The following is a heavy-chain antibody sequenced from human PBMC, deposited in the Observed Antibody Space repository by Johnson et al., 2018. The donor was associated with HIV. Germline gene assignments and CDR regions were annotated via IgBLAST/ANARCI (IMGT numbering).Heavy chain of an antibody. CDR2: ISYCGSST. D-gene: IGHD3-22*01. V-gene: IGHV3-23*04. Sequence: MQLVESGGGLVQPGGSLRLSCAASGFSFDSHAINWVRQAPGQGLQWVSAISYCGSSTYYADSVKGRFTLSRDNSRSTVYLHMINLRADDTALYYCAREISRYYYDYAAFDLWGQGTTVTVSS. CDR3: AREISRYYYDYAAFDL. CDR1: GFSFDSHA. J-gene: IGHJ3*01.